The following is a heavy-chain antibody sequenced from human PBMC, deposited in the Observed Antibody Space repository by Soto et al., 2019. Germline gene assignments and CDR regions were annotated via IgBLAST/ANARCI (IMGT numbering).Heavy chain of an antibody. CDR1: GGSISSSSYY. Sequence: QLQLQESGPGLVKPSETLSLTCTVSGGSISSSSYYWGWIRQPPGKGLEWIGSIYYSGSTYYNPSLKGRVTISVDTSKNQFSLKLSSVTAADTAVYYCARLYSSSWYGDYWGQGTLVTVSS. J-gene: IGHJ4*02. CDR3: ARLYSSSWYGDY. CDR2: IYYSGST. V-gene: IGHV4-39*01. D-gene: IGHD6-13*01.